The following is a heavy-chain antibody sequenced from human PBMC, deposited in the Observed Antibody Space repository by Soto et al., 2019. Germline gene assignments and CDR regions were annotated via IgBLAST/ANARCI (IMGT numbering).Heavy chain of an antibody. J-gene: IGHJ5*02. D-gene: IGHD6-19*01. CDR1: GGSFSGYY. Sequence: SETLSLTCAVYGGSFSGYYWSWIRQPPGKGLEWIGEINHSGSTYYNPSLKSRVTISVDRSKNQFSLKLSSVTAADTAVYYCASLIAVAGDNWFDPWGQGTLVTVSS. CDR2: INHSGST. V-gene: IGHV4-34*01. CDR3: ASLIAVAGDNWFDP.